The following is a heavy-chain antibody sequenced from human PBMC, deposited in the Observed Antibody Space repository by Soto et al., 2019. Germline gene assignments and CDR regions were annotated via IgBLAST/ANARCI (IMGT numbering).Heavy chain of an antibody. CDR1: GFTFDDYA. D-gene: IGHD3-22*01. J-gene: IGHJ4*02. CDR2: IIWNGGSI. CDR3: SKVQDSSGYYLGGLDY. Sequence: EVQLVESGGGLVQPGRSLRLSCAASGFTFDDYAMHWVRQAPGKGLEWVSGIIWNGGSIGYADSVKGRFTISRDNAKNSLYLEMDSLRAEDTDLYYCSKVQDSSGYYLGGLDYWGQGTLVTVSS. V-gene: IGHV3-9*01.